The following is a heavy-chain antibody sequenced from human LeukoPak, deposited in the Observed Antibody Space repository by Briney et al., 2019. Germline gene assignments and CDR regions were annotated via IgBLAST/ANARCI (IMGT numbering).Heavy chain of an antibody. V-gene: IGHV3-30-3*01. J-gene: IGHJ5*01. CDR2: ISYDGSNK. CDR3: ATDSGWYDF. Sequence: GGSLRLSCAVSGFTFSSYAMHWVRQAPGKGLEWVAVISYDGSNKYYADSVKGRFTISRDNSKNTLYLQMDSLRAEDTAVYYCATDSGWYDFWGQGTLVTVSS. CDR1: GFTFSSYA. D-gene: IGHD1-26*01.